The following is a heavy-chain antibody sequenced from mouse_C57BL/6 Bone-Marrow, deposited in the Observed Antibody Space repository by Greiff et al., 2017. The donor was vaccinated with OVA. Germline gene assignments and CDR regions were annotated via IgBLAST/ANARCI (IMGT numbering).Heavy chain of an antibody. V-gene: IGHV1-59*01. Sequence: QVQLQQPGAELVRPGTSVKLSCKASGYTFTSYWMHWVKQRPGQGLEWIGVIDPSDSYTNYNQKFKGKATLTVDTSSSTAYMQLSSLTSEDSAVYYCASKGIKKYFDVWGTGTTVTVSS. CDR2: IDPSDSYT. CDR3: ASKGIKKYFDV. D-gene: IGHD2-4*01. J-gene: IGHJ1*03. CDR1: GYTFTSYW.